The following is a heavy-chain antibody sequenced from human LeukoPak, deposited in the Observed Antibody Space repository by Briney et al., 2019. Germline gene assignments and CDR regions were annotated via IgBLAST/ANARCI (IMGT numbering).Heavy chain of an antibody. Sequence: GGSLRLSCAASGFTFSSYAMSWVRQAPGKGLEWVSAITGSGGSTYYADSVKGRFTISRDNSKNTLYLQMNSLRAEDTAVYYCAKEGYSSSWYPQIYWGQGTLVTVSS. CDR3: AKEGYSSSWYPQIY. D-gene: IGHD6-13*01. V-gene: IGHV3-23*01. CDR2: ITGSGGST. J-gene: IGHJ4*02. CDR1: GFTFSSYA.